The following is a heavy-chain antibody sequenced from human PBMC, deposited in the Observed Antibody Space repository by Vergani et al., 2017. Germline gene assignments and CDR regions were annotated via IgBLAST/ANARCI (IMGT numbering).Heavy chain of an antibody. CDR3: ANWNPLGY. J-gene: IGHJ4*02. D-gene: IGHD1-1*01. V-gene: IGHV3-23*01. Sequence: DVQLLESGGGLVQPGGSLRLSCAASGFTFSSYAMRWVRQAPGKGLEWVSAISGSGGSTYYADPVKGRFTISRDNSKHTLYLQMNRLRADDAGVYYCANWNPLGYWGQGTLVTVYS. CDR2: ISGSGGST. CDR1: GFTFSSYA.